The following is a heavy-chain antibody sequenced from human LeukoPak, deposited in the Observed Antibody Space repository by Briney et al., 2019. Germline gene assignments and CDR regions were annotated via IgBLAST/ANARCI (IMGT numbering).Heavy chain of an antibody. D-gene: IGHD3-3*01. V-gene: IGHV3-30*03. CDR2: ISYDGSNK. J-gene: IGHJ4*02. CDR1: GFTFSSYG. CDR3: ARTATVFGVVIRGYFDY. Sequence: PGGSLRLSCAASGFTFSSYGMHWVRQAPGKGLEWVAVISYDGSNKYYADSVKGRFTISRDNSKNTLYLQMNSLRAEDTAVYYCARTATVFGVVIRGYFDYWGQGTLVTVSS.